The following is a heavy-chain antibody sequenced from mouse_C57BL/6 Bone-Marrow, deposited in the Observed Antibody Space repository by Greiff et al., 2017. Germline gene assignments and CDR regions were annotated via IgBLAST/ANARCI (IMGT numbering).Heavy chain of an antibody. J-gene: IGHJ2*01. CDR3: ARGIYYDLDY. CDR1: GYTFTSYW. Sequence: QVQLQQPGAELVKPGASVKLSCKASGYTFTSYWMQWVKQRPGQGLEWIGEIDPSDSYTNYNQKFKGKATLTVDTSSSTAYMQLSSLTSEDSAVYYCARGIYYDLDYWGQGTTLTVSS. D-gene: IGHD2-4*01. CDR2: IDPSDSYT. V-gene: IGHV1-50*01.